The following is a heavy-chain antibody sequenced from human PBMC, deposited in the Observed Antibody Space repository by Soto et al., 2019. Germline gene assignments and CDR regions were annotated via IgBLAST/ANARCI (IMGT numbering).Heavy chain of an antibody. J-gene: IGHJ6*03. D-gene: IGHD6-13*01. V-gene: IGHV4-59*01. CDR2: IYYSGST. CDR1: GGSISSYY. Sequence: SETLSLTCTVSGGSISSYYWSWIRQPPGKGLEWIGYIYYSGSTNYNPSLKSRVTISVDTSKNQFSLKLSSVTAADTAVYYCARGRDSSSWYGYYYYMDVWGKGTTVTVSS. CDR3: ARGRDSSSWYGYYYYMDV.